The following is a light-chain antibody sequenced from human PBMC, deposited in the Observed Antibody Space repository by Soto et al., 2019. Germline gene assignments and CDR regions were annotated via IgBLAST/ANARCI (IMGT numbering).Light chain of an antibody. J-gene: IGLJ3*02. CDR1: SSNIGSNT. Sequence: QSVLTQPPSASGTPGQRVTISCSGSSSNIGSNTVNWYHQLPGTAPKLLISNNNQRPSGVPDRFSGSKSGTSASLAISGLQSEDAAAYYCAACEDGLNGVMFGGGTKLTVL. CDR3: AACEDGLNGVM. V-gene: IGLV1-44*01. CDR2: NNN.